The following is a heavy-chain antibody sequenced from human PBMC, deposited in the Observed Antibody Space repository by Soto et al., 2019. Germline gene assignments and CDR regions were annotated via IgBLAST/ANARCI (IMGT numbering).Heavy chain of an antibody. J-gene: IGHJ4*02. D-gene: IGHD1-26*01. Sequence: GESLKISCKGSGYSFTSYWIGWVRQMPGKGLEWMEIIYPGDSDTRYSPFFQVQFTSSADKSISPAYLQWSSLKASDSAMYYCAPLGGRWALLDYWGQGTLVAVSS. CDR3: APLGGRWALLDY. V-gene: IGHV5-51*01. CDR1: GYSFTSYW. CDR2: IYPGDSDT.